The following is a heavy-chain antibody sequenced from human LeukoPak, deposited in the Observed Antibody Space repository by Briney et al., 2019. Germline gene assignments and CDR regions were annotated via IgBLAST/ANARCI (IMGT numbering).Heavy chain of an antibody. J-gene: IGHJ4*02. Sequence: PGGSLSLSCAASGFTFSSKYMSWVRQAPGKGLEGVSVIYSGGSTYYADSVKGRFTISRDNSKNTLYLQMNSLRAEDTAVYYCARVAVAGIDYWGQGTLVTVSS. D-gene: IGHD6-19*01. CDR3: ARVAVAGIDY. V-gene: IGHV3-53*01. CDR2: IYSGGST. CDR1: GFTFSSKY.